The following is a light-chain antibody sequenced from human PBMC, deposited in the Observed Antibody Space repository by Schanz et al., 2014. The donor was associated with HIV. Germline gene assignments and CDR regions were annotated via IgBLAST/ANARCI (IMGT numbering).Light chain of an antibody. CDR2: GVF. CDR1: NNDIGSYTY. CDR3: ISYTRDTVL. Sequence: QSALTQPASVSGSPGQSITVSCTGTNNDIGSYTYVAWYQQHPGKAPKVVVYGVFDRPSGVSNRFSGSKSGNTASLTVSGLQAEDEADYYCISYTRDTVLFGGGTKVTVL. J-gene: IGLJ2*01. V-gene: IGLV2-14*03.